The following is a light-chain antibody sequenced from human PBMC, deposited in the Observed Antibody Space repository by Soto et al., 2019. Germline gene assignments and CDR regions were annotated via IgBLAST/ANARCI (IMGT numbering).Light chain of an antibody. CDR3: QSYDISLSTSGV. V-gene: IGLV1-40*01. CDR1: SSNIGAGFD. J-gene: IGLJ1*01. CDR2: GNS. Sequence: QLVLTQPPSVSGDPGQRVTISCTGNSSNIGAGFDVHWYQQLPGTAPKLLIYGNSNRPSGVPDRFSGSKSGTSASLAITGLQAEDEADYYCQSYDISLSTSGVFGTGTKLTVL.